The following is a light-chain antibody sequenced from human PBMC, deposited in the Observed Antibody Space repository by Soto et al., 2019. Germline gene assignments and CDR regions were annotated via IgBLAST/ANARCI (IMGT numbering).Light chain of an antibody. CDR2: DAI. V-gene: IGKV3-11*01. CDR3: HQRSSWPRT. J-gene: IGKJ2*01. Sequence: VLTQSPATLSLSPGERVTFSCRASQSIRSFLAWYQHIPGQAPRLLIYDAINRATGIPTRFSGSGSGTDFTLTISSLEPEDFAVYYCHQRSSWPRTFGQGTKVEIK. CDR1: QSIRSF.